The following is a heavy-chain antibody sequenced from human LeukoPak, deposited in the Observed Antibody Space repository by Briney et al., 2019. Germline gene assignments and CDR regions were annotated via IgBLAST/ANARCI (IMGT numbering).Heavy chain of an antibody. CDR1: GFTFSSYW. D-gene: IGHD3-22*01. CDR2: IKQDESEK. J-gene: IGHJ4*02. Sequence: GGSLRLSCAASGFTFSSYWMSWVRQAPGRWLEWVANIKQDESEKYYVDSVKGRFTISRDNAKKSLYLQMNSLRAEDTAMYYCARTTNYDSSRYHYYFDYWGQGTLVTVSS. V-gene: IGHV3-7*05. CDR3: ARTTNYDSSRYHYYFDY.